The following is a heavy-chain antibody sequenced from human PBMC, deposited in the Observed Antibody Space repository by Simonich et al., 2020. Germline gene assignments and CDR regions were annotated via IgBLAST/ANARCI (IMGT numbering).Heavy chain of an antibody. CDR2: IYPCDSDT. CDR1: GFSFTRYW. V-gene: IGHV5-51*01. Sequence: EVQLVQSGAEVKKPGESLRISCKGSGFSFTRYWIGWVRQMPGKGLEWSVYIYPCDSDTRDSPSFHGQVTISANKSISTAYLQWSSQKASDTAMYYCARQLNDFDIWGQGTMVTVSS. J-gene: IGHJ3*02. D-gene: IGHD1-1*01. CDR3: ARQLNDFDI.